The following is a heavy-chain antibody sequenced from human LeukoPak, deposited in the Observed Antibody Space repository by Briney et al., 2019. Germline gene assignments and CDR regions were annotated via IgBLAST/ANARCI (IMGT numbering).Heavy chain of an antibody. CDR2: ISSAGGST. CDR3: ARDQGMGYDYVWGSYRSYFDY. CDR1: GFTFSNYA. V-gene: IGHV3-64*01. J-gene: IGHJ4*02. D-gene: IGHD3-16*02. Sequence: PGGSLRLSCVASGFTFSNYAMHWVRQAPGKGLEYVSAISSAGGSTYYANSVKGRFTISRDNSKNTLYLQMGSLRAEDMAVYYCARDQGMGYDYVWGSYRSYFDYWGQGTLVTVSS.